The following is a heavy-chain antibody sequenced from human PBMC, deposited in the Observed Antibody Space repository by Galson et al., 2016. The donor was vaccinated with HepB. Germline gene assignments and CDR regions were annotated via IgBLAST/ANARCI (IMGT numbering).Heavy chain of an antibody. Sequence: CAISGDSVSSDSAAWNWIRQSPSRGLEWLGRTYYRSKWDNEYAVSVKSRMTINPDTSKNQSSLQLNSVTPEDTAVYYCARRGSKEKGYFDLWGRGTLVTVSA. CDR3: ARRGSKEKGYFDL. CDR2: TYYRSKWDN. V-gene: IGHV6-1*01. D-gene: IGHD6-13*01. J-gene: IGHJ2*01. CDR1: GDSVSSDSAA.